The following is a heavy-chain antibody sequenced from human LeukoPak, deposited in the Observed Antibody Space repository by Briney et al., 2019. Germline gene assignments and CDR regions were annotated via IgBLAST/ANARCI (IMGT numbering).Heavy chain of an antibody. Sequence: GRSLRLSCAASGFTFSSYAMSWVRQAPGKGLEWVSAISGSGGSTYYADSVKGRFTVSRDNSKNTLYLQMNSLRAEDTAVYYCAKGGSPYNYYGSGSYYGNFDYWGQGTLVTVSS. CDR1: GFTFSSYA. V-gene: IGHV3-23*01. CDR2: ISGSGGST. CDR3: AKGGSPYNYYGSGSYYGNFDY. J-gene: IGHJ4*02. D-gene: IGHD3-10*01.